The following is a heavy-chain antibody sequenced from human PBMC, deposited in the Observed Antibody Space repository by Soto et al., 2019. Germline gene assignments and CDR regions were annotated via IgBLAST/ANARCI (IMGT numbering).Heavy chain of an antibody. J-gene: IGHJ4*02. CDR2: IIPILGIA. CDR3: ARGRGMATIREFDY. V-gene: IGHV1-69*04. Sequence: GASVKVSCKASGYTFTGYYMHWVRQAPGQGLEWMGRIIPILGIANYAQKFQGRVTITADKSTSTAYMELSSLRSEDTAVYYCARGRGMATIREFDYWGQGTLVTVSS. CDR1: GYTFTGYY. D-gene: IGHD5-12*01.